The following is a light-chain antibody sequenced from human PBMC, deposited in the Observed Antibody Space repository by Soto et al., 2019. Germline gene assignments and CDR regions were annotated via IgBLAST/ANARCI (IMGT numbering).Light chain of an antibody. Sequence: LTQPASVSGSPGQSITVSCTGTSSDVGSYNYVSWYQQHPDKAPQLIIYEVNNRPSGVSDRFSGSKSGNTASLTISGLQAEDEADYYCSSYTSDTTVIFXGGTKVTVL. CDR3: SSYTSDTTVI. CDR2: EVN. J-gene: IGLJ2*01. V-gene: IGLV2-14*01. CDR1: SSDVGSYNY.